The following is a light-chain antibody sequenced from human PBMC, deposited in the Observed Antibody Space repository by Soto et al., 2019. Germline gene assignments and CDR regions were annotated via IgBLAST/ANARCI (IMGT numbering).Light chain of an antibody. CDR2: SNN. J-gene: IGLJ3*02. Sequence: QSVLTQPPSASGTPGQRVTISCSGSSSNIGSNTVNWYQQLPGTAPKLLIYSNNQRPSGVPDRFSGSKSGTSASLAISGLKSEDEGDYYCAAWDDSLNGWVFGGGTKVTVL. V-gene: IGLV1-44*01. CDR3: AAWDDSLNGWV. CDR1: SSNIGSNT.